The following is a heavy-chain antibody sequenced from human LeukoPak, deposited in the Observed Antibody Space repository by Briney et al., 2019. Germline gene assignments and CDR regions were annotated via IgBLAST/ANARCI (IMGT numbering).Heavy chain of an antibody. V-gene: IGHV1-18*01. CDR1: GYTFTSYG. J-gene: IGHJ6*02. CDR2: ISAYNGNT. CDR3: ARGGYCSSTSCHSIRSYYYYGMDV. Sequence: ASVTVSCTASGYTFTSYGISWVRQAPGQGLEWMGWISAYNGNTNYAQKLQGRVTMTTDTSTSTAYMELRSLRSDDTGVYYCARGGYCSSTSCHSIRSYYYYGMDVWGQGTTVTVSS. D-gene: IGHD2-2*01.